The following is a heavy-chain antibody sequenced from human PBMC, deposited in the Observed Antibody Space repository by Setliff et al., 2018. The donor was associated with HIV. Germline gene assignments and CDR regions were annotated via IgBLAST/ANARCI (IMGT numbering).Heavy chain of an antibody. CDR2: IFYSGNT. J-gene: IGHJ2*01. V-gene: IGHV4-39*01. D-gene: IGHD6-6*01. CDR1: GGSISSSDYS. CDR3: ARKEVIGPRRLYYYLDL. Sequence: PSETLSLTCTVSGGSISSSDYSWDWIRQPPEKGLEWIGSIFYSGNTYYNPSLKSRVTISVDASKNQFSLKLSSVTAADTAVYYCARKEVIGPRRLYYYLDLWGRGTLVTVSS.